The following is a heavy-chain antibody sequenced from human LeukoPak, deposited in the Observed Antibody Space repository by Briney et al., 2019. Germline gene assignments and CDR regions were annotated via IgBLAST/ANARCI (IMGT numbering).Heavy chain of an antibody. J-gene: IGHJ4*02. V-gene: IGHV1-69*05. CDR1: GGTFSSYA. D-gene: IGHD4-17*01. CDR3: ARGDYGDYFYYFDY. Sequence: SVKVSCKASGGTFSSYAISWVRQAPGQGLEWMGGIIPIFGTANYAQKFQGRATITTDESTSTAYMELSSLRSEDTAVYYCARGDYGDYFYYFDYWGQGTLVTVSS. CDR2: IIPIFGTA.